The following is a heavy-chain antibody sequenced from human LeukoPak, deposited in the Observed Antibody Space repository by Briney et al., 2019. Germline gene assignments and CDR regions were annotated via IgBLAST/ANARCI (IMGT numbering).Heavy chain of an antibody. Sequence: GASVKVSCKASGYTFTGYYMHWVRQAPGQGLEWMGWINPNSGGTNYAQKFQGRVTMTRDTSISTAYMELSRLRSDDTAVYYCAGDSSGYYYLDAFDIWGQGTMVTVSS. CDR3: AGDSSGYYYLDAFDI. V-gene: IGHV1-2*02. CDR2: INPNSGGT. CDR1: GYTFTGYY. J-gene: IGHJ3*02. D-gene: IGHD3-22*01.